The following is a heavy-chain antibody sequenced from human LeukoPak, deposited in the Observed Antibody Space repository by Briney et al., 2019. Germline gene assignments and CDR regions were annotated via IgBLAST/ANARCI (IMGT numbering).Heavy chain of an antibody. J-gene: IGHJ3*02. D-gene: IGHD2/OR15-2a*01. Sequence: AETLSLTCAVSGGSISSYYWSWIRQPPGKGLEWIGYIYYSGSTGYNPSLESRATMSIDTSKNQFSLKLSSVTAADTAVYYCAREILSGDAFDIWGQGTMVTVSS. CDR1: GGSISSYY. CDR3: AREILSGDAFDI. V-gene: IGHV4-59*01. CDR2: IYYSGST.